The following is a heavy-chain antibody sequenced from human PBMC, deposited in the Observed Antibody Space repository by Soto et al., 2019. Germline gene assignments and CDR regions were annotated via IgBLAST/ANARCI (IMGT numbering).Heavy chain of an antibody. CDR2: IYYSGST. V-gene: IGHV4-39*01. J-gene: IGHJ6*03. D-gene: IGHD3-3*01. CDR1: GCSISSSSYY. Sequence: SETLSLTCTFSGCSISSSSYYLGWIRQPPGKGLEWIGSIYYSGSTYYNPSLKSRVTISVDTSKNQFSLKLSSVTAADTAVYYCARHHLERGYYDFWSGYSGYYHYYMDVWGKGTTVTVSS. CDR3: ARHHLERGYYDFWSGYSGYYHYYMDV.